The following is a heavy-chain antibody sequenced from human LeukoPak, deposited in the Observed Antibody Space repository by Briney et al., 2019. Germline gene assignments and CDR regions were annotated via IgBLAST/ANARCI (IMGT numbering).Heavy chain of an antibody. Sequence: GASVKVSCKAFGYTFTSYDINWVRQATGQGLEWMGWMNPNSGNTGYAQKFQGRVTMTRNTSISTAYMELSSLRSEDTAVYYCAIIPVEMATIRNFDYWGQGTLVTVSS. V-gene: IGHV1-8*01. CDR3: AIIPVEMATIRNFDY. CDR1: GYTFTSYD. J-gene: IGHJ4*02. CDR2: MNPNSGNT. D-gene: IGHD5-24*01.